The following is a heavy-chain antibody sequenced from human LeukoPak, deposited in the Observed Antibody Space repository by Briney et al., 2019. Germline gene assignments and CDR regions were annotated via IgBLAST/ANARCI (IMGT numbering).Heavy chain of an antibody. D-gene: IGHD3-3*01. V-gene: IGHV3-11*01. CDR3: ARAALRFLISDY. CDR1: GFTFSDYY. Sequence: GGSLRLSCAASGFTFSDYYMSWIRQAPGKGLEWVSYISSSGSTIYYADSVKGRFSISRDNAKNSLYLQMNSLRAEDTAVYYCARAALRFLISDYWGQGTLVTVSS. J-gene: IGHJ4*02. CDR2: ISSSGSTI.